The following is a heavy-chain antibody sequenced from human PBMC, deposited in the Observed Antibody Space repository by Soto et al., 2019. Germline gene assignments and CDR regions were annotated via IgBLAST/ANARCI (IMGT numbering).Heavy chain of an antibody. Sequence: SGRTLVDHTQSLALTITFAGFSLSTSAVGVGWIRQPPVKALEWLALIYWDDDKRYSPSLKSRLTITKDTSKNQVVLTMTNMDPVDTATYYCAHRYSSSWVFDYWGQGTVVTVSS. D-gene: IGHD6-13*01. V-gene: IGHV2-5*02. CDR1: GFSLSTSAVG. CDR3: AHRYSSSWVFDY. CDR2: IYWDDDK. J-gene: IGHJ4*02.